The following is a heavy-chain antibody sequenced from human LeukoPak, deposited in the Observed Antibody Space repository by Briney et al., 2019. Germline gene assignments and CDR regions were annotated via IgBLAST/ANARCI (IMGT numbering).Heavy chain of an antibody. J-gene: IGHJ4*02. CDR1: GFTFSSYG. Sequence: PGGSLRLSCAASGFTFSSYGMSWVRQAPGKGLEWVSAISGSGGSTYYADSVKGRFTISRDNSKTTLYLQMNSLRAEDTAVYYCAKLSTHVPTAVRGVKPHFDYWGQGTLVTVSS. CDR3: AKLSTHVPTAVRGVKPHFDY. CDR2: ISGSGGST. D-gene: IGHD3-10*01. V-gene: IGHV3-23*01.